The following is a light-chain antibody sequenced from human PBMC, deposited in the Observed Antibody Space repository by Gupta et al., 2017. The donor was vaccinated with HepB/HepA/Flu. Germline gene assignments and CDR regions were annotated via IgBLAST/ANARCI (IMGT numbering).Light chain of an antibody. CDR2: DYS. CDR1: STDVVVYNY. V-gene: IGLV2-11*01. Sequence: QSALTQPRSWSGPPGQSATISATGTSTDVVVYNYVYCYQQHPGKAPKLMLYDYSKRPTAVPVPFSGSKSSNTATLTISGAEGEAEADYYCCSYAGSYTYVFGTGTKVTVL. CDR3: CSYAGSYTYV. J-gene: IGLJ1*01.